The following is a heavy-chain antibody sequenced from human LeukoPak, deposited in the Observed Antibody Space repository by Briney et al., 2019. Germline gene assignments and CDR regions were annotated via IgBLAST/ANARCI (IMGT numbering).Heavy chain of an antibody. CDR3: ARVMGCSSTSCYKNYYYMDV. D-gene: IGHD2-2*02. V-gene: IGHV1-18*01. J-gene: IGHJ6*03. CDR2: ISAYNGNT. Sequence: ASVKVSCKACGYTFTSYGISWVRQAPGQGLEWMGWISAYNGNTNYAQKLQGRVIMTTDTSTSTAYMELRSLRSDDTAVYYCARVMGCSSTSCYKNYYYMDVWGKGTTVTVFS. CDR1: GYTFTSYG.